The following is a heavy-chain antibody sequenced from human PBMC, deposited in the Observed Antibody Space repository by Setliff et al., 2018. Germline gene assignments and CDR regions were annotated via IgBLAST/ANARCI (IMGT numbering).Heavy chain of an antibody. Sequence: PGGSLRLSCAASGFTFSSYWMHWVRQAPGKGLVWVSRVKSDGSDTTYADSVKGRFTSSRDNAKNTLYLQMNSLRAEDTAVYYCARTCSGSGCYAGLESWGQGTPVTVSS. CDR2: VKSDGSDT. D-gene: IGHD2-15*01. J-gene: IGHJ4*02. CDR3: ARTCSGSGCYAGLES. CDR1: GFTFSSYW. V-gene: IGHV3-74*01.